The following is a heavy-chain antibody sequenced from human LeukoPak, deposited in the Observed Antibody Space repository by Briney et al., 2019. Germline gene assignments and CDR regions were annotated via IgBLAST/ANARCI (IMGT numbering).Heavy chain of an antibody. D-gene: IGHD2-21*02. Sequence: GGSLRLSCAASGFTFSSYSMNWVRQAPGKGLEWVSSISSGSYIYYADSVKGRFTISRDNAKNSLYLQMNSLRAEDTAVYYCARDTHAYCGGDCYFKDAFDIWGQGTMVTVSS. J-gene: IGHJ3*02. CDR2: ISSGSYI. CDR3: ARDTHAYCGGDCYFKDAFDI. CDR1: GFTFSSYS. V-gene: IGHV3-21*01.